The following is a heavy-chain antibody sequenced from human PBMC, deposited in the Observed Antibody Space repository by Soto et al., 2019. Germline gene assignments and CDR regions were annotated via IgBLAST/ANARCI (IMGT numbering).Heavy chain of an antibody. D-gene: IGHD3-10*01. CDR2: IKHSGST. V-gene: IGHV4-34*01. CDR1: DGSSNNYY. CDR3: ARGGLIRGVLYY. Sequence: QVQLQQWGAGLLKPSETLSLTCAVYDGSSNNYYWSWIRQPPGKGLEWIGEIKHSGSTNYNASLKSRVTISEDTSKKQFSLELRFVTAADTAVYYSARGGLIRGVLYYWGQGALVTVSS. J-gene: IGHJ4*02.